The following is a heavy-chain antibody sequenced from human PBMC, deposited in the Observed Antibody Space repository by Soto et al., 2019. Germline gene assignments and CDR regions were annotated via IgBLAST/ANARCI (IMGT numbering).Heavy chain of an antibody. CDR3: ARVLYYGSGSYYPYGMDV. CDR1: GVSFNNNG. V-gene: IGHV1-69*01. D-gene: IGHD3-10*01. J-gene: IGHJ6*02. CDR2: VSPRFRTS. Sequence: QVQLVQSGAEVKKPGSSVKVSCKTSGVSFNNNGIGWVRQAPGHGLEWMGGVSPRFRTSNYARKFQGRISIYADASTGTVNMELSSLTSEDTAQYYCARVLYYGSGSYYPYGMDVWGQGTTVTVSS.